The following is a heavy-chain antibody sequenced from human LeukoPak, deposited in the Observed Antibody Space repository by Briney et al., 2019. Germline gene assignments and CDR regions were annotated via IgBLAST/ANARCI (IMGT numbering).Heavy chain of an antibody. Sequence: PSETLSLTCTVSGGSISSSSYYWGWIRQPPGKGLEWIGSIYYSGRTYYNPSLRSRVTISVDTSENQFSLKLSSVTAADTAVYYCARQVISSDWYVDYWGQGTLVTVSS. J-gene: IGHJ4*02. V-gene: IGHV4-39*01. CDR1: GGSISSSSYY. CDR2: IYYSGRT. D-gene: IGHD6-19*01. CDR3: ARQVISSDWYVDY.